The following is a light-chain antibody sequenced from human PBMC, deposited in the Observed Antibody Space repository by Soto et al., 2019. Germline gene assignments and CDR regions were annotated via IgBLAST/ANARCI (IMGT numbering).Light chain of an antibody. CDR1: SSDVGSYNL. V-gene: IGLV2-23*02. J-gene: IGLJ2*01. CDR2: EVS. CDR3: CSDASRRSLVV. Sequence: QSVLTQPASVSGSPGQSITISCIGTSSDVGSYNLVSWYQQHPGKAPKVLIYEVSERPSGVAHRFSGSKSGNAASLTISGQAADEEAEYYCCSDASRRSLVVFGGGTKLTVL.